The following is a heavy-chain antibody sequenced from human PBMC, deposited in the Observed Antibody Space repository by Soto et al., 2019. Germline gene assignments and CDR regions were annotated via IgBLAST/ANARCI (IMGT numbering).Heavy chain of an antibody. Sequence: SETLSLTCTVSGGSVSSRSYFWGWIRQPPGKGLEWIGTIYYNGSTYYNPSLKSRVTLSVDTSKNQFSLKLTSVTASDTALYYCARQSVIPATPTNWFDPWGQGTLVTVSS. CDR1: GGSVSSRSYF. V-gene: IGHV4-39*01. CDR3: ARQSVIPATPTNWFDP. CDR2: IYYNGST. D-gene: IGHD2-15*01. J-gene: IGHJ5*02.